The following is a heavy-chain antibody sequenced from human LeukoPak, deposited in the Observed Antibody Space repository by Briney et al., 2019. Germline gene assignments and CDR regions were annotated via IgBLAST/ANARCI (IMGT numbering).Heavy chain of an antibody. CDR1: GFTFSSYG. Sequence: GGSLRLSCAASGFTFSSYGMHWVRQAPGKGLEWVAVISYDGSDKYYADSVKGRFTISRDNSKNTLYLQMNSLRAEDTAVYYCAKYVWVRGYYYYGMDVWGQGTTVTVSS. D-gene: IGHD3-16*01. CDR2: ISYDGSDK. CDR3: AKYVWVRGYYYYGMDV. V-gene: IGHV3-30*18. J-gene: IGHJ6*02.